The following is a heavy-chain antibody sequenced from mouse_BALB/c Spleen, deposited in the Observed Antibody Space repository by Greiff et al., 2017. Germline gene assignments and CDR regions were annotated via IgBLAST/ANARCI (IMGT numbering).Heavy chain of an antibody. CDR1: GFTFSSYT. D-gene: IGHD1-2*01. V-gene: IGHV5-12-2*01. CDR3: ARSFITTATGFAY. CDR2: ISNGGGST. J-gene: IGHJ3*01. Sequence: EVQGVESGGGLVQPGGSLKLSCAASGFTFSSYTMSWVRQTPEKRLEWVAYISNGGGSTYYPDTVKGRFTISRDNAKNTLYLQMSSLKSEDTAMYYCARSFITTATGFAYWGQGTLVTVSA.